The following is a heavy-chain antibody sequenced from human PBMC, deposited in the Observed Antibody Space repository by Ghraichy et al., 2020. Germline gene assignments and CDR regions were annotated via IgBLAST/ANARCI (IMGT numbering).Heavy chain of an antibody. CDR2: MNPNSGNT. J-gene: IGHJ6*02. D-gene: IGHD1-26*01. CDR1: GYTFTSYD. CDR3: ARGRGMVGYYYYYYGMDV. V-gene: IGHV1-8*01. Sequence: ASVKVSCKASGYTFTSYDINWVRQATGQGLEWMGWMNPNSGNTGYAQKFQGRVTMTRNTSISTAYMELSSLRSEDTAVYYCARGRGMVGYYYYYYGMDVWGQGTTVTVSS.